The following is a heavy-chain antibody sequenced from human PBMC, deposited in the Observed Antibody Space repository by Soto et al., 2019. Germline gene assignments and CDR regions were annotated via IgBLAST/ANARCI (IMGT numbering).Heavy chain of an antibody. CDR2: VIPIFGTA. CDR3: GSAVAATVIYFVY. D-gene: IGHD2-21*01. J-gene: IGHJ4*02. Sequence: PVKVSCKASGGTFRSYSISWVRQPPGQGLEWMGGVIPIFGTANYAQKFQGRVTITADESTSTAYMELSSLRSEDTAVYYCGSAVAATVIYFVYWGEGTLVSVSS. V-gene: IGHV1-69*13. CDR1: GGTFRSYS.